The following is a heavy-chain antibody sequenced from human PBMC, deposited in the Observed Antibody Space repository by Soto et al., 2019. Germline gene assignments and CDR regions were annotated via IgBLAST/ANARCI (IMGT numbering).Heavy chain of an antibody. J-gene: IGHJ3*02. V-gene: IGHV4-4*02. CDR1: GGSISSSNW. Sequence: QVQLQESGPGLVKPSGTLSLTCAVSGGSISSSNWWSWVRQPPGKGLEWIGEIYHSGSTNYNPSLKSRVTISVDTSKNQFSLKLSSVTAADTAVYYCARGRENVLRYFDWPTPTFGAFDIWGQGTMVTVSS. CDR3: ARGRENVLRYFDWPTPTFGAFDI. D-gene: IGHD3-9*01. CDR2: IYHSGST.